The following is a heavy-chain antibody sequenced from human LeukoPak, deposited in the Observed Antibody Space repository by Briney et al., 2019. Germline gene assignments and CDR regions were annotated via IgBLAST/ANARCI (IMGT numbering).Heavy chain of an antibody. CDR2: IYYSGST. D-gene: IGHD3-10*01. J-gene: IGHJ5*02. Sequence: SETLSLTCTVSGGSISSSSYYWGWIRQPPGKGLEWIGSIYYSGSTYYNPSLKSRVTISVDTSKNQFSLKLSSVTAADTAVYYCARHRFSGRTLGWFDPWGQGTLVTVSS. CDR1: GGSISSSSYY. CDR3: ARHRFSGRTLGWFDP. V-gene: IGHV4-39*01.